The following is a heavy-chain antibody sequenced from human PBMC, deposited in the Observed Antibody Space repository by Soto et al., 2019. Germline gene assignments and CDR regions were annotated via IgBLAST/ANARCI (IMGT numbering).Heavy chain of an antibody. CDR2: IYSGGST. CDR1: GFTVSSYY. Sequence: EVQLVESGGGLVQPGGSLRLSGAASGFTVSSYYMSWVRQAPGKGLEWVSLIYSGGSTYYADSVRGRFTISRDNSKNTLYLQMNSLRAEDTAVYYCARAPSKPDFDYWGQGTLVTVSS. J-gene: IGHJ4*02. V-gene: IGHV3-66*01. CDR3: ARAPSKPDFDY.